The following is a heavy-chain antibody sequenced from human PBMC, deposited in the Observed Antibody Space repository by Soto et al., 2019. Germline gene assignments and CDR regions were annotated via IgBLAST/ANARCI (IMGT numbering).Heavy chain of an antibody. CDR2: IYYSGST. CDR3: ASSLHSRILSLYYYYGMDV. J-gene: IGHJ6*02. D-gene: IGHD2-15*01. CDR1: GGSISSSSYY. Sequence: SETLSLTCTVSGGSISSSSYYWGWIRQPPGKGLEWIGSIYYSGSTYYNPSLKSRVTISVDTSKNQFSLKLSSVTAAYTAVYYCASSLHSRILSLYYYYGMDVWGQGTTVTVSS. V-gene: IGHV4-39*01.